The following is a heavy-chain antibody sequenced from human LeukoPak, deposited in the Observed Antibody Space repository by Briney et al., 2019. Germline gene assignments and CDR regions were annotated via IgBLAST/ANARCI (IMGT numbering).Heavy chain of an antibody. J-gene: IGHJ6*04. CDR1: GGSVSGNY. Sequence: SETLSLTCAVSGGSVSGNYRSWVRQPPGKGLEWVWDIYHGGSTNYTQSLKSRVTISIDTSKNKFYLKLNSVTAADTAVYYCARGDSGVVLASCLHHYYYGMVLGGEGATVSVSS. V-gene: IGHV4-34*01. D-gene: IGHD2-2*01. CDR2: IYHGGST. CDR3: ARGDSGVVLASCLHHYYYGMVL.